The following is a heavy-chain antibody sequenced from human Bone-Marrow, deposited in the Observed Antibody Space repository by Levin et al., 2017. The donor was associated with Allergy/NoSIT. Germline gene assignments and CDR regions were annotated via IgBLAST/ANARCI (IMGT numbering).Heavy chain of an antibody. CDR3: ARSFNWNFA. Sequence: QSGGSLRLSCAASGFTVNNNYMNWVRQAPGKGLEWVSLIFSGGETQYADSVRGRFTISRDSSENTLYLQMNSLRAEDTAVYYCARSFNWNFAGGQGTLVTVSS. J-gene: IGHJ4*02. V-gene: IGHV3-66*01. D-gene: IGHD1-7*01. CDR1: GFTVNNNY. CDR2: IFSGGET.